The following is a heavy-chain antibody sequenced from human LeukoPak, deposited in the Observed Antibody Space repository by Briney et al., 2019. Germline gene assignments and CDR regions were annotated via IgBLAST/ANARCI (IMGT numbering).Heavy chain of an antibody. J-gene: IGHJ4*02. CDR1: GYSISSGDY. CDR3: ASSLAVVRGVLDY. V-gene: IGHV4-38-2*01. Sequence: SETLSLTCAVSGYSISSGDYWGWIRQPPGKGLEWIGSIYHSGSTYYNPSLKIRFTISVDTSKNQFSLKLSTFTASDPALYYCASSLAVVRGVLDYWGQGTLVTVSS. CDR2: IYHSGST. D-gene: IGHD3-10*01.